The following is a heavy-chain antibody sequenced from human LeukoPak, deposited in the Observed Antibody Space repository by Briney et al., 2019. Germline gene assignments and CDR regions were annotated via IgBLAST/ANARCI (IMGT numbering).Heavy chain of an antibody. CDR1: GFAFSSYA. D-gene: IGHD3-16*01. CDR2: ISYDGSNK. Sequence: PGRSLRLSCAASGFAFSSYAMHWVRQAPGKGLEWVAVISYDGSNKYYADSVKGRFTISRDNSKNTLYLQMNSLRAEDTAVYYCARDWGLDYWGQGTLVTVSS. CDR3: ARDWGLDY. J-gene: IGHJ4*02. V-gene: IGHV3-30-3*01.